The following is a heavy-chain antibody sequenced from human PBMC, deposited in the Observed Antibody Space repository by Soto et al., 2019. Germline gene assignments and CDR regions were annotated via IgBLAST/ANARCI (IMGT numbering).Heavy chain of an antibody. CDR1: GGSLSNYG. Sequence: QVQLVQSGAEVKKPGSSVKVSCKASGGSLSNYGISWVRQAPGQGLEWMGAIIPVFGTPNYAQKFQDRVTITAYESTTTVYMEVRSLTSEDTAVYYWARGDATKIVVTTYYAMDVWGQGTTVTVSS. D-gene: IGHD3-22*01. J-gene: IGHJ6*02. CDR3: ARGDATKIVVTTYYAMDV. CDR2: IIPVFGTP. V-gene: IGHV1-69*12.